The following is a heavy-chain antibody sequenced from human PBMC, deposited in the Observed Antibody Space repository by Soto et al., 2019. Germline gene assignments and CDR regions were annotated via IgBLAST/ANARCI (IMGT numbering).Heavy chain of an antibody. CDR1: GGFVSSSSYS. J-gene: IGHJ5*02. V-gene: IGHV4-39*07. Sequence: SETLSLTCSVSGGFVSSSSYSWGWIRQSPGKGLEWIGTMYSSENTYYNPSLLSRVTISVDTSKNQFSLKLSSVTAADTAVYYCARGRIAVVTRLGRFDPWGQGTLVTVSS. CDR2: MYSSENT. D-gene: IGHD2-21*02. CDR3: ARGRIAVVTRLGRFDP.